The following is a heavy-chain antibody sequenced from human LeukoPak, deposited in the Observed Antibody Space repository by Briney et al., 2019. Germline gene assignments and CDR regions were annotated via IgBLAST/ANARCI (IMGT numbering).Heavy chain of an antibody. CDR2: IYYSGNT. V-gene: IGHV4-30-4*01. Sequence: SETLSLTCAVSGGSISSGDYYWSWIRQPPGKGLEWIGCIYYSGNTYYSPSLKSRVTISVDTSKNQFSLKLSSVTAADTAVYYCAREDGTIVRGVITGGYFQHWGQGTLVTVSS. D-gene: IGHD3-10*01. J-gene: IGHJ1*01. CDR1: GGSISSGDYY. CDR3: AREDGTIVRGVITGGYFQH.